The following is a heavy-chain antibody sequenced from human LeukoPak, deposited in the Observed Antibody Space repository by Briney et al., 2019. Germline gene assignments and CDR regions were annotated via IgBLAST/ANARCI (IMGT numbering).Heavy chain of an antibody. Sequence: ASVKVSCKASGYTFTRYYMQWLRQAPGQGLDWIGWINLNSGGTNYAQKFQGRVTMTRDTSISTAYMELSRLRSDDTAVYYCARGGSKSLGGGTYYYDSSGYYGYWGQGTLVTVSS. CDR3: ARGGSKSLGGGTYYYDSSGYYGY. CDR1: GYTFTRYY. J-gene: IGHJ4*02. D-gene: IGHD3-22*01. V-gene: IGHV1-2*02. CDR2: INLNSGGT.